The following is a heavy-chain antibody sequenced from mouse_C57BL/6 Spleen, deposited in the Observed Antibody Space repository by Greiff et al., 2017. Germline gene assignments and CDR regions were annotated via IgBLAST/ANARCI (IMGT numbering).Heavy chain of an antibody. D-gene: IGHD2-1*01. CDR2: IHPSDSDT. V-gene: IGHV1-74*01. CDR3: AKGGNYAWFAY. CDR1: GYTFTSYW. J-gene: IGHJ3*01. Sequence: VQLQQPGAELVKPGASVKVSCKASGYTFTSYWMHWVKQRPGQGLEWIGRIHPSDSDTNYNQKFKGKATLTVDKSSSPAYMQLSSLTSEASAVYYCAKGGNYAWFAYWGQGTLVTVSA.